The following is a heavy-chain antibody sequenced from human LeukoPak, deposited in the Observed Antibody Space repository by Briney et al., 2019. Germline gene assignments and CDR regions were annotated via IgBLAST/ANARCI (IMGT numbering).Heavy chain of an antibody. D-gene: IGHD2-21*01. Sequence: GGSLRLSCAASGFTFGSYSMNWVRQAPGKGLEWVSFISSLSGTREYADSVKGRFTISRDNSKNTLVLHMSSLTTDDTALYYCARDLVYYSNTGPFDYWGQGTLVTVSS. CDR2: ISSLSGTR. CDR1: GFTFGSYS. CDR3: ARDLVYYSNTGPFDY. J-gene: IGHJ4*02. V-gene: IGHV3-48*01.